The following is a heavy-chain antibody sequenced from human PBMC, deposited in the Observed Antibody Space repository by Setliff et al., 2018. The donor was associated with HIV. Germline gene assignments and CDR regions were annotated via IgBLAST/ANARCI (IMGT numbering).Heavy chain of an antibody. CDR3: SLGYCSGGSCYSDPEVAFDV. Sequence: PGGSLRLSCAASGFTFSSYWIHWVRQAPGKGLVWVSRISADGSDTSYADSVKGRFTISRDNAKNTLYLQMNRLRAEDTALYYCSLGYCSGGSCYSDPEVAFDVWGQGTMVTVSS. CDR1: GFTFSSYW. CDR2: ISADGSDT. J-gene: IGHJ3*01. V-gene: IGHV3-74*01. D-gene: IGHD2-15*01.